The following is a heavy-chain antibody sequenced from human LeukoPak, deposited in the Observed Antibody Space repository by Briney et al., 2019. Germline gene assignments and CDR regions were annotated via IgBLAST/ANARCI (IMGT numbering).Heavy chain of an antibody. Sequence: SETLSLTCTVSGGSISSYYWSWIRQPPGKGLECIGSIYFSGSAYYNPSLRGRVTISLDTSKNQFSLKLSSVTAADTAVYYCARAIQLWPDAFDIWGQGTMVTVSS. CDR1: GGSISSYY. D-gene: IGHD5-18*01. V-gene: IGHV4-59*01. CDR2: IYFSGSA. J-gene: IGHJ3*02. CDR3: ARAIQLWPDAFDI.